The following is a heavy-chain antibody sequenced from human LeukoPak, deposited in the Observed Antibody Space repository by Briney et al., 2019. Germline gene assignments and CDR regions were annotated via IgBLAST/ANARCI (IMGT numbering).Heavy chain of an antibody. CDR1: GGSTSSYY. Sequence: SETLSLTCTVSGGSTSSYYWSWIRQPSGKGLEWIGYIYYSGSTNYNPSLKSRVTISVDTSKNQFSLKLSSVTAADTAVYYCARESSSGWFDPWGQGTLVTVSS. CDR3: ARESSSGWFDP. CDR2: IYYSGST. D-gene: IGHD6-6*01. V-gene: IGHV4-59*01. J-gene: IGHJ5*02.